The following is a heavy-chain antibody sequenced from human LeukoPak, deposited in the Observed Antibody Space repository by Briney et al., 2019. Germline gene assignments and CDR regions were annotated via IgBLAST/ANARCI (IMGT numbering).Heavy chain of an antibody. J-gene: IGHJ5*02. CDR2: FDPEDGET. CDR1: GYTLTELS. Sequence: ASVKVSCKVSGYTLTELSMHWLPQAPGKGLEWLGGFDPEDGETIYAQKLQGRVTMTEDTSTDTAYMELSSLRSEDTAVYYCATDYSLYCSSTSCYFSWGQGTLVTVSS. V-gene: IGHV1-24*01. CDR3: ATDYSLYCSSTSCYFS. D-gene: IGHD2-2*01.